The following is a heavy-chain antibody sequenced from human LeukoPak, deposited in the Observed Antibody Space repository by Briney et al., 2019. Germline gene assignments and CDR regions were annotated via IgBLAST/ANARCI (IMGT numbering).Heavy chain of an antibody. CDR2: ISFNGGST. CDR1: GFTFSSYG. Sequence: TGGSLRLSCAASGFTFSSYGMHWFRQAPGKGLEYVSGISFNGGSTYHANSVKGRFTISRDNSKNTLYLQMGSLRAEDMAVYYCARTDHLQDFDIWGQGTMVTVSS. V-gene: IGHV3-64*01. J-gene: IGHJ3*02. CDR3: ARTDHLQDFDI.